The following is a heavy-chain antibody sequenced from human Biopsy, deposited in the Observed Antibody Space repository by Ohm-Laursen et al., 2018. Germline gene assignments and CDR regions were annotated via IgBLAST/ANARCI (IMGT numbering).Heavy chain of an antibody. CDR3: ARNTGWYGDLYYFDY. CDR2: INPSGSTT. D-gene: IGHD6-19*01. CDR1: GYTFTGYY. J-gene: IGHJ4*02. V-gene: IGHV1-46*01. Sequence: ASVKASCKASGYTFTGYYMHWARQAPGQGLEWMGMINPSGSTTSYPQIFQGRVTMTRDTSKSTVYMELSSLRSADTAVYFCARNTGWYGDLYYFDYWGQGTLVTVSS.